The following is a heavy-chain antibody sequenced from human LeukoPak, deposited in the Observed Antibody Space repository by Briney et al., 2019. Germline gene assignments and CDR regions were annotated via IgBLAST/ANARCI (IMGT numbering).Heavy chain of an antibody. CDR3: ARAPEGCGGTCPFDY. CDR2: IYTSGST. CDR1: GASLSNSF. Sequence: PSETLSLTCTVSGASLSNSFWSWIRQPAGKGLEWIGRIYTSGSTNYNPSLKSRVTLSVDTSNNQFSLKLTSVTAADTALYYCARAPEGCGGTCPFDYWGQGNLLTVSS. V-gene: IGHV4-4*07. J-gene: IGHJ4*02. D-gene: IGHD2-15*01.